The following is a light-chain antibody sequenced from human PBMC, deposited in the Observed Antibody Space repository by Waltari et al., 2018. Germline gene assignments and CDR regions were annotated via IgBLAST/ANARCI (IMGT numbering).Light chain of an antibody. Sequence: EIVLTQSPGTLSLSPGERATLSCRASQHVGTYLAWYQQKPGQAPRLLIYHASSRATGIPDRFSGSGSGTDFSLTISRLEPEDFAVYYCQNHERLPAMFGQGTNVEIK. V-gene: IGKV3-20*01. CDR1: QHVGTY. CDR3: QNHERLPAM. J-gene: IGKJ1*01. CDR2: HAS.